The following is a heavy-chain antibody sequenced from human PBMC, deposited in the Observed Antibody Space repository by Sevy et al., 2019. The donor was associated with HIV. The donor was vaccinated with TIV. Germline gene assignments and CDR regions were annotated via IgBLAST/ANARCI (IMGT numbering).Heavy chain of an antibody. V-gene: IGHV4-31*03. D-gene: IGHD3-22*01. CDR3: ARGEYDSRLTGAFDI. CDR2: IYYSGST. J-gene: IGHJ3*02. Sequence: SETLPLTCTVSGGSISSGGYYWSWIRQHPGKGLEWIGYIYYSGSTYYNPSLKSRVTISVDTSKNQFSLKLSSVTAADTAVYYCARGEYDSRLTGAFDIWGQGTMVTVSS. CDR1: GGSISSGGYY.